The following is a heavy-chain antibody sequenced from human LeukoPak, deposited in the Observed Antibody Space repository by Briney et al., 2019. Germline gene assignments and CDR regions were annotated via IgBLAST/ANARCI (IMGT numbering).Heavy chain of an antibody. D-gene: IGHD3-22*01. Sequence: GGSLRLSCAASGFAFSTYSMNWVRQAPGKGLEWVSKITSSSSTIHYADSVKGRFTISRDNAKNSLYLHMNSLRAEDTAVYYCTTEGSSGSYFDYWGQGTLVTVSS. CDR1: GFAFSTYS. V-gene: IGHV3-48*01. J-gene: IGHJ4*02. CDR3: TTEGSSGSYFDY. CDR2: ITSSSSTI.